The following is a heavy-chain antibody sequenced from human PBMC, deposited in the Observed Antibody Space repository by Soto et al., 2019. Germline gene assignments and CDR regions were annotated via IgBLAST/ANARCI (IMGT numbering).Heavy chain of an antibody. CDR3: AKWTKYCSSGVCSVFDY. D-gene: IGHD2-8*01. Sequence: EVQVAESGGGSVQPGRSLRLSCEASGFSFDEYAMHWVRQVPGKGLEWVSSINWNSGNIGYADSVRGRFTISRDNANNSLYLQMNSLRPEDTAFYYCAKWTKYCSSGVCSVFDYWGQGTLVTVSS. CDR2: INWNSGNI. CDR1: GFSFDEYA. V-gene: IGHV3-9*01. J-gene: IGHJ4*02.